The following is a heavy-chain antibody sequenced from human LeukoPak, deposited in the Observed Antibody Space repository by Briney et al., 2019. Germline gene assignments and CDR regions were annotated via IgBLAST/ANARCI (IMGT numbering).Heavy chain of an antibody. CDR2: IRYDGSNK. J-gene: IGHJ4*02. CDR1: GFTFSSYG. V-gene: IGHV3-30*02. Sequence: GGSLRLSCAASGFTFSSYGMHWVRQAPGKGLEWVAFIRYDGSNKYYADSVKGRFTISRDNSKNTLYLQMNSLRAEDTAVYYCAKAMGLSSCYADYWGQGTLVTVSS. D-gene: IGHD3-22*01. CDR3: AKAMGLSSCYADY.